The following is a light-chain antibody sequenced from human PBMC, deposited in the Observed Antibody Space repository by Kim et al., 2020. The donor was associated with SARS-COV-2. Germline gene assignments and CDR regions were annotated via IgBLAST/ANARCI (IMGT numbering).Light chain of an antibody. CDR1: QGISSY. V-gene: IGKV1-9*01. CDR3: QQLNSYPIT. Sequence: IQLTQPPSSLSASVGDSVTITCRASQGISSYLAWYQQKPGKAPNLLIYAASTLQSGVPSRFSGSGSGTDFTLTISSLQPEDFATYYCQQLNSYPITFGQGRRLEIK. J-gene: IGKJ5*01. CDR2: AAS.